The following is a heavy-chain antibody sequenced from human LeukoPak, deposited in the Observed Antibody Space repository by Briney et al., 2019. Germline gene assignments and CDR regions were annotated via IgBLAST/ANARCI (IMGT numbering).Heavy chain of an antibody. V-gene: IGHV3-48*03. J-gene: IGHJ6*02. CDR1: GFTFSSYE. CDR2: ISNSGSTI. D-gene: IGHD4-11*01. CDR3: ARLGTVTKGYYYYYGMDV. Sequence: PGGSLRLSCAASGFTFSSYEMNWVRQAPGKGLEWVSYISNSGSTIYYADSVKGRFTISRDNAKNSLYLQMNSLRAEDTAVYYCARLGTVTKGYYYYYGMDVWGQGTTVTVSS.